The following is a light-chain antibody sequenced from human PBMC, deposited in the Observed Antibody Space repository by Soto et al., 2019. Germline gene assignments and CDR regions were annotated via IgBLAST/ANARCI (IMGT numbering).Light chain of an antibody. V-gene: IGKV3-11*01. Sequence: PGERATLSCRASQSVSGSLAWYQQKPGQAPRLLIYDASNRATGIPARFSGSGSETDFNLTVSSLEPEDFAVYYCQQRSNWPLSFGGGTKVEIK. CDR2: DAS. J-gene: IGKJ4*01. CDR3: QQRSNWPLS. CDR1: QSVSGS.